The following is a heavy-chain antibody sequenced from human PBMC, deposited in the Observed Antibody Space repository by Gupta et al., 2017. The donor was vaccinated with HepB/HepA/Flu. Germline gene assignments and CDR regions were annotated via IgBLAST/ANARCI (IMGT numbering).Heavy chain of an antibody. D-gene: IGHD7-27*01. J-gene: IGHJ3*01. CDR3: ARKNWEVSKYVFDV. Sequence: QVQLVESGGGVVQPGVSLILSCAGSGFTFSSYGMHWVRQAPGKGLEWVALIWYDGSNEDYADSVKGRFTISRDNFKNTMSLQMNSLRVEDTGIYYCARKNWEVSKYVFDVWGQGTMVTVSS. V-gene: IGHV3-33*01. CDR2: IWYDGSNE. CDR1: GFTFSSYG.